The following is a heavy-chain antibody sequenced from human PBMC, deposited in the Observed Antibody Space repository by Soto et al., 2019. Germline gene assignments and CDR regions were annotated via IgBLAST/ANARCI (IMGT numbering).Heavy chain of an antibody. J-gene: IGHJ2*01. V-gene: IGHV1-2*04. D-gene: IGHD3-9*01. CDR3: ARDPGLPGRYWYFDL. Sequence: QVVLVQSGAEVKKPGDSVKVSCKSSGYKFTDYYIHWVRQAPGQGREWMGWVNPKRGDAVYAQKFQGWVTMTRDTATTTAYLEVNRLKPDDAAVYFCARDPGLPGRYWYFDLWGRGTLVTVSS. CDR1: GYKFTDYY. CDR2: VNPKRGDA.